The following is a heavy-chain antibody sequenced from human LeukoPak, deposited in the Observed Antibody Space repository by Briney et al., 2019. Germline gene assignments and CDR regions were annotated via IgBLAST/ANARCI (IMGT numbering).Heavy chain of an antibody. CDR2: IWFDGSNK. CDR3: ASSAGALIDC. D-gene: IGHD6-19*01. CDR1: GFAFSNYD. J-gene: IGHJ4*02. Sequence: GRSLRLFCAASGFAFSNYDMHWVRQAPGKGLEWVAVIWFDGSNKFYADSVKGRFTISRDNSKNTLYLQMNSLRAEDTAVYYCASSAGALIDCWGQGTLVIVSS. V-gene: IGHV3-33*01.